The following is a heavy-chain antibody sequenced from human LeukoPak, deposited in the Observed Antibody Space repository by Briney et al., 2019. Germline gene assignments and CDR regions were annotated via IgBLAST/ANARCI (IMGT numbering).Heavy chain of an antibody. J-gene: IGHJ5*02. V-gene: IGHV4-34*01. CDR3: ARTAIHDYSNYDWFDP. D-gene: IGHD4-11*01. CDR1: GGSLSGYY. Sequence: SETLSLTCAVYGGSLSGYYWSWIRQPPGKGLEWIGEINHSGSTNYSPSLKSRVTISVDTSKNQFSLKLSSVTAADTAVYYCARTAIHDYSNYDWFDPWGQGTLVTVSS. CDR2: INHSGST.